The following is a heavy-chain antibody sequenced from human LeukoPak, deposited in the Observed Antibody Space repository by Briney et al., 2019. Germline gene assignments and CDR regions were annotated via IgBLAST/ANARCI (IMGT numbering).Heavy chain of an antibody. CDR1: GGSISSSSYY. V-gene: IGHV4-39*07. D-gene: IGHD4-17*01. Sequence: SETLSLTCTVSGGSISSSSYYWGWIRQPPGEGLEWIGSIYYSGSTYYNPSLKSRVTISVDTSKNQFSLKLSSVTAADTAVYYCARAPYGDYYYWGQGTLVTVSS. CDR3: ARAPYGDYYY. CDR2: IYYSGST. J-gene: IGHJ4*02.